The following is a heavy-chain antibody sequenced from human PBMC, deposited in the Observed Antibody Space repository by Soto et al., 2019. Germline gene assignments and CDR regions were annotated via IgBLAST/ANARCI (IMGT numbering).Heavy chain of an antibody. V-gene: IGHV3-33*01. J-gene: IGHJ4*02. CDR2: IWYDGSNK. CDR3: ASDQGIY. D-gene: IGHD3-10*01. Sequence: QVQLVESGGGVVQPGRSLRLSCVASGFTFSNYGMHWVRQAPGKGLEWVAVIWYDGSNKLYADSVKGRFTISRDNSMNTLYLQMNSLRAEDTAVYYCASDQGIYWGQGTLVTVSS. CDR1: GFTFSNYG.